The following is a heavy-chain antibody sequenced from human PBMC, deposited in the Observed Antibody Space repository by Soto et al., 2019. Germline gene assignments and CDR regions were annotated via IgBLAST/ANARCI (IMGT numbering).Heavy chain of an antibody. J-gene: IGHJ6*03. Sequence: PGESLKISCKGSGYSFTSYWIGWVRQMPGKSLEGMVIIYPGDSDTRYSPSFQGQVTISADKSISTAYLQWSSLEASDTAMYYCASLADFPFYYYLDVSGKGTTVTVSS. CDR3: ASLADFPFYYYLDV. CDR2: IYPGDSDT. V-gene: IGHV5-51*01. D-gene: IGHD3-3*01. CDR1: GYSFTSYW.